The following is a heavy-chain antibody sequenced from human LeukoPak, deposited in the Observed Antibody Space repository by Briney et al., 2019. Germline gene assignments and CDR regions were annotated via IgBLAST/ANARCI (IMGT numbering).Heavy chain of an antibody. J-gene: IGHJ4*02. CDR1: GFTFCDAW. CDR2: IKSKSDGGTI. D-gene: IGHD2-15*01. CDR3: TTRRQDGW. V-gene: IGHV3-15*01. Sequence: PRGSLRLSCVGSGFTFCDAWMSWVRQAPGKGLEWVGRIKSKSDGGTIDYAAPVKGRFTISRDDSRHRLNLQMNSLKTEGTAVYYCTTRRQDGWWGQGTLVTVS.